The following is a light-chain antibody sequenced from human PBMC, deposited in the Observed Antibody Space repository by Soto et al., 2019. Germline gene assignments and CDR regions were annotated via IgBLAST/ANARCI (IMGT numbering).Light chain of an antibody. CDR3: QHHANWPLT. CDR2: DAS. V-gene: IGKV3-15*01. J-gene: IGKJ4*01. Sequence: EIVMTQSPAALSVSPGAGATLSCRASQGIGSTLAWYQQKPGQTPRLLIYDASTRAAGVPARFSGSGSGTDFTLTINSLQSEDFAIYYCQHHANWPLTFGGGTKVDIK. CDR1: QGIGST.